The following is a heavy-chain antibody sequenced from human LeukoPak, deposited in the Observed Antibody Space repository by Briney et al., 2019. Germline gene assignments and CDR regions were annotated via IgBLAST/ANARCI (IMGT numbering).Heavy chain of an antibody. J-gene: IGHJ4*02. CDR2: ISTYNDNT. CDR1: GYTFTGYY. Sequence: ASVKASCKASGYTFTGYYMHWVRQAPGQGLEWMGWISTYNDNTHYAQKFQGRVTMTTDTSTSTAYMELRSLRSDDTAVYYCARGSGYDEEAFDYWGQGTLVTVSS. CDR3: ARGSGYDEEAFDY. V-gene: IGHV1-18*04. D-gene: IGHD5-12*01.